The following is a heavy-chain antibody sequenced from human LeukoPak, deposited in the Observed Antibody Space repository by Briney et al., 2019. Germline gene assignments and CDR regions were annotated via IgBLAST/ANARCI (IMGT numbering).Heavy chain of an antibody. CDR2: ISSGSSAI. Sequence: GGSLRLSCAASGFTFSSHDINWVRQAPGKGLEWVSYISSGSSAIYYADSVKGRFTISRDNAKNSLYLQMNSLRAEDTAVYYCARDWSWNLGCCAFDIWGQGTMVTVSS. V-gene: IGHV3-48*04. CDR3: ARDWSWNLGCCAFDI. D-gene: IGHD1-7*01. J-gene: IGHJ3*02. CDR1: GFTFSSHD.